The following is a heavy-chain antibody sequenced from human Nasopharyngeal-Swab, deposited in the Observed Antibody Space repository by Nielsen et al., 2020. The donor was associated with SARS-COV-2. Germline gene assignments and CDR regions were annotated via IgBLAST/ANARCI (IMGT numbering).Heavy chain of an antibody. Sequence: GESLKISCAASGFDVSGNYMSWFRQAPGKGLEWVSVMYAGGDIYYADSVKGRFTISRDSPKNTLYLQMNSLRVEDTALYYCARDRRDVDNQWGQGTLVTVSS. D-gene: IGHD5-24*01. CDR3: ARDRRDVDNQ. J-gene: IGHJ4*02. V-gene: IGHV3-53*01. CDR2: MYAGGDI. CDR1: GFDVSGNY.